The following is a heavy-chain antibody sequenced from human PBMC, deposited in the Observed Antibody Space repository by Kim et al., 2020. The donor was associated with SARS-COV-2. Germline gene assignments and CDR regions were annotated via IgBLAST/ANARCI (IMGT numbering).Heavy chain of an antibody. CDR3: ARHDEYYDSSGSDFDF. D-gene: IGHD3-22*01. Sequence: SVKGRFTISRDNSKNTLYLQMNSLRAEDTAVYYCARHDEYYDSSGSDFDFWGQGTLVTVSS. J-gene: IGHJ4*02. V-gene: IGHV3-23*01.